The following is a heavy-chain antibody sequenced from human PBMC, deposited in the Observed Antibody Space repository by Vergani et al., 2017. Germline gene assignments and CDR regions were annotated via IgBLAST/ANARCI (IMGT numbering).Heavy chain of an antibody. J-gene: IGHJ4*02. Sequence: EVQLLESGGGLVQPGGSLRLSCAASGFTFSSYAMSWVRQAPGKGLEWVSAISGSGGSTYYADSVKGRFTISIDNSKNTLYLQMNSLRAEDTAVYYCAKGIGLYGSGEYYFDYWGQGTLVTVSS. CDR2: ISGSGGST. CDR1: GFTFSSYA. V-gene: IGHV3-23*01. CDR3: AKGIGLYGSGEYYFDY. D-gene: IGHD3-10*01.